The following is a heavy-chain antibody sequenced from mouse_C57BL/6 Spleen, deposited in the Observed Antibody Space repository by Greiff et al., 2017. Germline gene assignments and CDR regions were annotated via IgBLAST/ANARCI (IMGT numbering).Heavy chain of an antibody. D-gene: IGHD1-1*01. V-gene: IGHV1-50*01. Sequence: QVQLQQPGAELVKPGASVKLSCKASGYTFTSYWMQWVKQRPGQGLEWIGEIDPSDSYTNYNQKFKGKATLTVDTSSSTAYMQLSSLTSEDSAVYYCARYISYGSSPYYAMDYWGQGTSVTVSS. CDR3: ARYISYGSSPYYAMDY. CDR2: IDPSDSYT. J-gene: IGHJ4*01. CDR1: GYTFTSYW.